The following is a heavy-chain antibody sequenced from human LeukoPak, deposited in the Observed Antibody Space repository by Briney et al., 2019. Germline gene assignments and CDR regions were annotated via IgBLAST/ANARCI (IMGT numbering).Heavy chain of an antibody. CDR2: INHSGST. D-gene: IGHD3-22*01. V-gene: IGHV4-34*01. J-gene: IGHJ4*02. CDR3: ASRRSGYYLRPFDY. Sequence: SETLSLTCAVYGGSFSGYYWSWIRQPPGKGLEWIGEINHSGSTNYNPSLKSRVTISVDTSKNQFSLKLSSVTAAGTAVYYCASRRSGYYLRPFDYWGQGTLVTVSS. CDR1: GGSFSGYY.